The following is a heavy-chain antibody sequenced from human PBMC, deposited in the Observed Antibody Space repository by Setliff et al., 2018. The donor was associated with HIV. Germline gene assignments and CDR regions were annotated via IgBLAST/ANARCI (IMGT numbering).Heavy chain of an antibody. Sequence: SETLSLTCAVYGRSFSGYYWNWIRQSPGKGLEWIGEINHSGGTNYNPSLKSRVTMSIDTSKNQFSLKLSSVTAADTAVYYCARQKGYSSGWYIGSWFDPWGQGTLVTVSS. CDR3: ARQKGYSSGWYIGSWFDP. D-gene: IGHD6-19*01. CDR2: INHSGGT. J-gene: IGHJ5*02. CDR1: GRSFSGYY. V-gene: IGHV4-34*01.